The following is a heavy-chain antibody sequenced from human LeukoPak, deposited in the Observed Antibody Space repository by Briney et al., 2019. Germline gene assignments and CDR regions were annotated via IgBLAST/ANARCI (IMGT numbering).Heavy chain of an antibody. CDR2: ISGSDGST. J-gene: IGHJ4*02. CDR3: AKASGYDWGCPDY. Sequence: GGSLRLSCAASGFTFRSYAMSWVRQAPGKGLEWVSAISGSDGSTYYADSVKGRFTISRDNSKNTLYLQMNSLRAEDTAVYYCAKASGYDWGCPDYWGQGTLVTVSS. CDR1: GFTFRSYA. V-gene: IGHV3-23*01. D-gene: IGHD5-12*01.